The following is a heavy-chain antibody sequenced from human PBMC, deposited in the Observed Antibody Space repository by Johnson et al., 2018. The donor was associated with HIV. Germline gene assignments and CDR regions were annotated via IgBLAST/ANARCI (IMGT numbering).Heavy chain of an antibody. V-gene: IGHV3-9*01. D-gene: IGHD6-6*01. CDR3: ALEYSSSRGAFDI. J-gene: IGHJ3*02. CDR1: GFTFDDYA. CDR2: ISWNSGSI. Sequence: VQLVESGGGLVQPGRSLRLSCAASGFTFDDYAMHWVRQAPGKGLEWVSGISWNSGSIGYAASVKGRFTISRDNAKNSLYLQMNSLRAEDTAVYYCALEYSSSRGAFDIWGQGTMVTVSS.